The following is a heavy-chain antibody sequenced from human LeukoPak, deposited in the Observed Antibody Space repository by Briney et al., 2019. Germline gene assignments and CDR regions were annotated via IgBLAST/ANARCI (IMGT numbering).Heavy chain of an antibody. CDR1: GGSISSYY. CDR3: ATEYCSTTNCPFDL. CDR2: VHYSGST. V-gene: IGHV4-59*01. Sequence: SETLSLTCTVSGGSISSYYWSWIRPPPGKGLEWIGYVHYSGSTNYNPSLKSRVTISVDTSKNQFSLKVTSVTAADTAVYYCATEYCSTTNCPFDLWGQGTLVTVSS. D-gene: IGHD2-2*01. J-gene: IGHJ4*02.